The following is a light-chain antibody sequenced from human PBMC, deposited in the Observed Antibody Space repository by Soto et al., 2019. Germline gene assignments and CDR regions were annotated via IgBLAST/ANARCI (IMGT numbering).Light chain of an antibody. CDR3: QQYNSWPPLT. V-gene: IGKV3D-15*01. CDR2: GAS. CDR1: QSVSTN. J-gene: IGKJ4*01. Sequence: EIVMTQSPATLSVSPGERATLSCRASQSVSTNLAWYQQKPGQAPRLLLYGASYRATGIPARFSGSGSGTDFTLTISSLQSEDFGVYYCQQYNSWPPLTFGGGTKVEIK.